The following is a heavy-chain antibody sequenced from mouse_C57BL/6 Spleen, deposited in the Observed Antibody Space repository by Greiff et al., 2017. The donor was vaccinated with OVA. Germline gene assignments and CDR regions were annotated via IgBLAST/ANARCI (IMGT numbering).Heavy chain of an antibody. Sequence: EVKLMESGGGLVKPGGSLKLSCAASGFTFSDYGMHWVRQAPEKGLEWVAYISSGSSTIYYADTVKGRFTISRDNAKNTLFLHMTSLRSEDTAMYYCARGDYDGYFAYWGQGTLVTVSA. J-gene: IGHJ3*01. CDR1: GFTFSDYG. CDR3: ARGDYDGYFAY. D-gene: IGHD2-4*01. V-gene: IGHV5-17*01. CDR2: ISSGSSTI.